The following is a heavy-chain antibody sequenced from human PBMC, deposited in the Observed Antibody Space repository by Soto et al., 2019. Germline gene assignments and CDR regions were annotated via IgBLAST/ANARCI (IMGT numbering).Heavy chain of an antibody. V-gene: IGHV3-53*01. CDR2: IYSGGST. Sequence: GGSLRLSCAASGFTVSSNHMSWVRQAPGKGLEWVSVIYSGGSTYYADSVKGRFTISRDNSKNTLYLQMNSLRAEDTAVYYCASTSHSYGDAFDIWGQGTMVTVSS. CDR3: ASTSHSYGDAFDI. J-gene: IGHJ3*02. D-gene: IGHD5-18*01. CDR1: GFTVSSNH.